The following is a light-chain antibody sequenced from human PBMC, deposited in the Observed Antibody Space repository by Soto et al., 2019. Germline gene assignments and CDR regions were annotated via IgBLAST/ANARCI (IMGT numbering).Light chain of an antibody. J-gene: IGLJ1*01. Sequence: QSVLTHPASVSGSPGQSITISCTGTSSDVGGYNYVPWYQQHPGKAPKLMIYDVSNRPSGVSNRFSGSKSGNTASLTISGLQAEDEADYYCSSYTSSSTLVFGTGTKVTVL. CDR1: SSDVGGYNY. CDR3: SSYTSSSTLV. CDR2: DVS. V-gene: IGLV2-14*01.